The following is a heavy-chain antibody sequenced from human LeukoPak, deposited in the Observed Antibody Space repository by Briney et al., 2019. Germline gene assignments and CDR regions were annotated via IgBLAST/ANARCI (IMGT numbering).Heavy chain of an antibody. J-gene: IGHJ4*02. CDR2: IYYSGST. V-gene: IGHV4-31*03. CDR3: ARSVGATSYFDY. CDR1: GGSISSGGYY. Sequence: TLSLTCTVSGGSISSGGYYWSWIRQHPGKGLEWIGYIYYSGSTYYNPSLKSRVTISVDTSKNQFSLKLSSVTAADTAVYYCARSVGATSYFDYWGQGTLVTVSS. D-gene: IGHD1-26*01.